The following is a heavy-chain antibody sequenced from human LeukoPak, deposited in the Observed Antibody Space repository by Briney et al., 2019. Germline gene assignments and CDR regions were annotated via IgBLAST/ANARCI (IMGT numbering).Heavy chain of an antibody. Sequence: PGRSLRLSCAASGFKFSNFGLHWVRQAPGKGLEWVAVISYDGGNRYYVDSVKGRFTISRDNAKNSLYLQMNSLRAEDTAVYYCAKDYCSSTSCSLFDYWGQGTLVTVSS. J-gene: IGHJ4*02. V-gene: IGHV3-30*18. CDR1: GFKFSNFG. CDR2: ISYDGGNR. D-gene: IGHD2-2*01. CDR3: AKDYCSSTSCSLFDY.